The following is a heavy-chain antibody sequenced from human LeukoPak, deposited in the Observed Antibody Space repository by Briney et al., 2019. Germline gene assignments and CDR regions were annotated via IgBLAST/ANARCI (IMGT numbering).Heavy chain of an antibody. CDR1: GYTFTGYY. CDR3: ARGRAAAKHMGDCFDP. J-gene: IGHJ5*02. Sequence: EASVKVSCKASGYTFTGYYMHWVRQAPGQGLECMGWINPNSGGTNYAQKFQGRVTMTRDTSISTAYMELSRMRPDDTAVYYCARGRAAAKHMGDCFDPWGHGTLVTVSS. CDR2: INPNSGGT. D-gene: IGHD6-13*01. V-gene: IGHV1-2*02.